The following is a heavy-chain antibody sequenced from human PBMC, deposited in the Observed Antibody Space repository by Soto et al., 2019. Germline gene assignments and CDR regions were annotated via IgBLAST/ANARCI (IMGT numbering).Heavy chain of an antibody. D-gene: IGHD3-22*01. CDR1: GDPVSSGSFY. Sequence: SETLSLTCTVSGDPVSSGSFYWSWIRQPPGKGLEWIGYVYYTGNSNNNPSLNSRVTISIDTSKNEFSLKLRSVTAADTAVYYCARKDYDSRIDFWGQGNLVTVSS. J-gene: IGHJ4*02. V-gene: IGHV4-61*01. CDR3: ARKDYDSRIDF. CDR2: VYYTGNS.